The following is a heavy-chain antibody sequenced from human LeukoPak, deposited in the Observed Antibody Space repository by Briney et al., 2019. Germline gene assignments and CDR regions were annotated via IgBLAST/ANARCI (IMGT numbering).Heavy chain of an antibody. CDR3: ARGRGYYDSSGYYYPIFDY. CDR1: GGSISSGGYY. Sequence: PSETLSLTCTVSGGSISSGGYYWSWIRQHPGKGLEWIGYIYYSGSSYYNPSLKSRVTISVDTSKNQFSLKLSSVTAADTAVYYCARGRGYYDSSGYYYPIFDYWGQGTLLTVSS. V-gene: IGHV4-31*03. J-gene: IGHJ4*02. CDR2: IYYSGSS. D-gene: IGHD3-22*01.